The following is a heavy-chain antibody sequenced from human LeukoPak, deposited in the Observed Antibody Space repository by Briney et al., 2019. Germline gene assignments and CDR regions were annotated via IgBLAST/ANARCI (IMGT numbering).Heavy chain of an antibody. V-gene: IGHV4-39*01. D-gene: IGHD2-8*02. CDR2: IYYSGST. Sequence: PSETLSLTCTVSGGSISSSSYYWGWIRQPPGKGLEWIGSIYYSGSTYYNPSLKSRVTISVDTSKSQFSLKLSSVTAADTAVYYCARPGVLVEYFQHWGQGTLVTVSS. CDR3: ARPGVLVEYFQH. CDR1: GGSISSSSYY. J-gene: IGHJ1*01.